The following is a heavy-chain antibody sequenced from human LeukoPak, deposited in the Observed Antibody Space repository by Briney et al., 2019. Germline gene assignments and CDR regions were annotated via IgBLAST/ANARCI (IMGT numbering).Heavy chain of an antibody. V-gene: IGHV3-15*01. Sequence: KPGGSLRLSCAASGFTFINAWMSWVRQAPGKGLEWVGRIKSRADGETTAYAAPVKGRFTITRDKSKNTLQINILKIEDTAVYYCTTEYEGSGSAFDICGQGTMVTVSS. CDR3: TTEYEGSGSAFDI. D-gene: IGHD1-26*01. CDR1: GFTFINAW. J-gene: IGHJ3*02. CDR2: IKSRADGETT.